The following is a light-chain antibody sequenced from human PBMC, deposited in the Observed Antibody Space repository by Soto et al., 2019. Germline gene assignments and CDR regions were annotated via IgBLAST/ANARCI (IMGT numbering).Light chain of an antibody. CDR3: QQYYDWPIT. CDR1: QSISSW. Sequence: DLQMTQSPSTLSASVGDRVTITCRASQSISSWLAWYQQKPGKAPKLLIYDASSLESGVPSRFSGSGSGTEVTLTISSLQPEDFAVYYGQQYYDWPITFGQGTRLEIK. V-gene: IGKV1-5*01. J-gene: IGKJ5*01. CDR2: DAS.